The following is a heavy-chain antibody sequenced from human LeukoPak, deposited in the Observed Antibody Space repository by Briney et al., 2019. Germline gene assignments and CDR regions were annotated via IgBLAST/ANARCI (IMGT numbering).Heavy chain of an antibody. Sequence: SETLSLTSAVYGESSFSSSYWSWNRQSPGGALEWIGEINHSGYTNYNPSLKSRVTLSIDTSKNQFSLRLNSVTAADTAVYYCSRQVVGNDYWGQGTLVTVSS. D-gene: IGHD3-22*01. CDR1: GESSFSSSY. CDR3: SRQVVGNDY. V-gene: IGHV4-34*01. J-gene: IGHJ4*02. CDR2: INHSGYT.